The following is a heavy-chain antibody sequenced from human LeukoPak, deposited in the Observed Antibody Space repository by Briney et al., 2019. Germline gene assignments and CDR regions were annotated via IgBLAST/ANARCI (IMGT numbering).Heavy chain of an antibody. CDR3: ARGPLDSFDI. CDR2: ISSSSSYI. V-gene: IGHV3-21*01. Sequence: GGSLRLSCAASGFTFSGHSINWVRQAPGQGLEWVSSISSSSSYIYYADSVKGRFTISRDNAKNSLYLQMNSLRVEDTAVYYCARGPLDSFDIWGQGTMVTVSS. CDR1: GFTFSGHS. J-gene: IGHJ3*02.